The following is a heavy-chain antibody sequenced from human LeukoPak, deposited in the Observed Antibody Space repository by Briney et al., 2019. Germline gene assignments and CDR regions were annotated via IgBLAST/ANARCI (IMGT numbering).Heavy chain of an antibody. CDR3: ATFVGVVPGGLIL. V-gene: IGHV3-7*01. CDR1: GFTSSVFC. D-gene: IGHD2-8*02. J-gene: IGHJ6*04. CDR2: IKKDGSEK. Sequence: GGSLRLSCVATGFTSSVFCMSWVRRPPGKGLEWVANIKKDGSEKEYVDSVKGRFTIFRDNAKNSVYLQMNSLRAEDTAVYYCATFVGVVPGGLILWGKGTTVIVSS.